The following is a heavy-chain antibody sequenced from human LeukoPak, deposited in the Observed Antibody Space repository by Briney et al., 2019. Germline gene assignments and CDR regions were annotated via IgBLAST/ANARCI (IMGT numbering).Heavy chain of an antibody. Sequence: GGSLRLSCAASGFTFSSYWMHWVRQAPGKGLEWVSGISWNSGSIGYADSVKGRFTISRDNAKNSLYLQMNSLRAEDMALYYCAKAGYSGYDWYYFDYWGQGTLVTVSS. D-gene: IGHD5-12*01. CDR2: ISWNSGSI. J-gene: IGHJ4*02. V-gene: IGHV3-9*03. CDR3: AKAGYSGYDWYYFDY. CDR1: GFTFSSYW.